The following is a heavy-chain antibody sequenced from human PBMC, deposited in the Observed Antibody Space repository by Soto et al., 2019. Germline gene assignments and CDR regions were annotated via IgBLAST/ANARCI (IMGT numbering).Heavy chain of an antibody. J-gene: IGHJ5*02. CDR2: GYYSGST. CDR3: ARTPSGSYPNWFDP. D-gene: IGHD1-26*01. CDR1: GGFINTYY. Sequence: SETLSLTCTVSGGFINTYYWSWIRQPPGKALEWIGEGYYSGSTNYNPSLKSRVTISVDTSKNQFSLKLSSVTAADTAVYYCARTPSGSYPNWFDPWGQGTLVTVSS. V-gene: IGHV4-59*08.